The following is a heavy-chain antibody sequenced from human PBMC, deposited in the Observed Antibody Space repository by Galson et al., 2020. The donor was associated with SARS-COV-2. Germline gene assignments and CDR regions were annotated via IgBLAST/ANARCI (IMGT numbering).Heavy chain of an antibody. CDR3: ARETDADTGSGYDC. CDR1: GFTFSSST. J-gene: IGHJ4*02. CDR2: ISYGGTTR. D-gene: IGHD6-13*01. V-gene: IGHV3-30*04. Sequence: GGSLRLPCRASGFTFSSSTMPWVRKAPGKGLEWVATISYGGTTRNNLDSVKGRFPISRDNSKNTLYLQMDSLTTEDTAGYYCARETDADTGSGYDCWGQGTLVTVSS.